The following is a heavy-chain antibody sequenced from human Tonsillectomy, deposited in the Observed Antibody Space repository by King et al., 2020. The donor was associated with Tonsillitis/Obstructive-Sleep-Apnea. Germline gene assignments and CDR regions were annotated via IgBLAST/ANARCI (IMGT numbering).Heavy chain of an antibody. V-gene: IGHV3-30*04. J-gene: IGHJ4*02. D-gene: IGHD4-23*01. CDR3: ARGENYGGTFSF. Sequence: QLVQSGGGVVQPGRSLRLSCAVSGFTFNAYSMHWVRQAPGRGLEWVALISYDDGSDKHYADSVKGRFTISRDNSKNTLYLQINSLRPEDTAVYYCARGENYGGTFSFWGQGTLLIVSS. CDR1: GFTFNAYS. CDR2: ISYDDGSDK.